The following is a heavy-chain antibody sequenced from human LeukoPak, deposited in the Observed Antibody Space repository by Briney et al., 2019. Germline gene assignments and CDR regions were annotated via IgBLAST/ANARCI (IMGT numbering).Heavy chain of an antibody. Sequence: ASVKVSCKASGYTFTSYDINWVRQATGQGLEWMGWMNPNSGNTGYAQEFQGRVTMTRNTSISTAYMELSSLRSEDTAVYYCARGGYCSGGSCYADAFDIWGQGTMVTVSS. CDR3: ARGGYCSGGSCYADAFDI. CDR2: MNPNSGNT. CDR1: GYTFTSYD. J-gene: IGHJ3*02. D-gene: IGHD2-15*01. V-gene: IGHV1-8*01.